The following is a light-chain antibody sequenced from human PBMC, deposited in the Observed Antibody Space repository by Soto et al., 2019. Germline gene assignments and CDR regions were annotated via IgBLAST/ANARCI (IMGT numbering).Light chain of an antibody. Sequence: QSALTQPASVSGSPGQSITISCTGTSSDVGGYNYVSWYQQHPGKAPKLMIYEVSNRPSGVSNRFSVSKSGNTASLTISGLQPEDEADYYCSSYTSSSTPYVFGTGTKLTVL. CDR1: SSDVGGYNY. V-gene: IGLV2-14*01. CDR2: EVS. J-gene: IGLJ1*01. CDR3: SSYTSSSTPYV.